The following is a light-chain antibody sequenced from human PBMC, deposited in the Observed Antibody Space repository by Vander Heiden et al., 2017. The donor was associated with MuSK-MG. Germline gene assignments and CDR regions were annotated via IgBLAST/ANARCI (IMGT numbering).Light chain of an antibody. CDR3: QQDYSSLT. Sequence: EIVLTQSPGTLSLSPGERATLSCRASQSLSINYLAWYQQKPGQAPRLLIYDASSRADGIADRFSGSGSGTDFTLTISRLEPEDFAVYYWQQDYSSLTFGQGTKVEIK. V-gene: IGKV3-20*01. CDR1: QSLSINY. CDR2: DAS. J-gene: IGKJ1*01.